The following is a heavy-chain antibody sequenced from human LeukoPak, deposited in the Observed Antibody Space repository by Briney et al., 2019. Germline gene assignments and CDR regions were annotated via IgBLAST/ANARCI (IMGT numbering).Heavy chain of an antibody. CDR2: ISAYNGNT. J-gene: IGHJ5*02. CDR3: ARDGVVVVPAAKNWFDP. CDR1: GYTFTSYG. Sequence: GASVKVSCKASGYTFTSYGISWVRQAPGQGLEWMGWISAYNGNTNYAQKLQGRVTMTTDTSTSTAYMELRSLRSDDTAVYYCARDGVVVVPAAKNWFDPWGQGTLVTVSS. V-gene: IGHV1-18*01. D-gene: IGHD2-2*01.